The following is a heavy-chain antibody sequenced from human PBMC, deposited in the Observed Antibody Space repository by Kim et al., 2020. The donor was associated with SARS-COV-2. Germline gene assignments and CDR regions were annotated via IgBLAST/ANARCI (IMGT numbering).Heavy chain of an antibody. CDR2: ISGTGGTT. Sequence: AGSLRLSCTASGFTFNIYAMTWVRQAPGKGLEWVSAISGTGGTTYSADSVKGRFTISRDNTKNLLYLQMNTLRAEDTAVYYCAAGHYSSSSEGVWDYWGQGTLVTVSS. CDR3: AAGHYSSSSEGVWDY. CDR1: GFTFNIYA. V-gene: IGHV3-23*01. J-gene: IGHJ4*02. D-gene: IGHD6-6*01.